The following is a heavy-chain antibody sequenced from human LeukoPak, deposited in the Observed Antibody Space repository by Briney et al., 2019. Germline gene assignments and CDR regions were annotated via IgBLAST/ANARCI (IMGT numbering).Heavy chain of an antibody. CDR1: GFTFSSYA. Sequence: GGSLRLSCAASGFTFSSYAMSWVRQAPRKGLEWVSAISGSVGSTYYADSVKGRFTISRDNSKNTLYLQMNSLRAEDTAVYYCAKFELELRTIDYWGQGTLVTVSS. D-gene: IGHD1-7*01. CDR3: AKFELELRTIDY. CDR2: ISGSVGST. V-gene: IGHV3-23*01. J-gene: IGHJ4*02.